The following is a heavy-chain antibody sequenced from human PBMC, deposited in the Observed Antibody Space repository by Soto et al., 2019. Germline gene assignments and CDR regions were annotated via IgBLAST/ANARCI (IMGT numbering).Heavy chain of an antibody. D-gene: IGHD5-18*01. V-gene: IGHV5-10-1*01. CDR3: ARLGDPGHVDTAPTRYYYGMDV. J-gene: IGHJ6*02. Sequence: PGESLKISCKGSEYSFTSYWISWVRPMPGKGLEWMGRIDPSDSYTNYSPSFQGHVTISADKSISTAYLQWSSLKASDTAMYYCARLGDPGHVDTAPTRYYYGMDVWGQGNTVTVSS. CDR1: EYSFTSYW. CDR2: IDPSDSYT.